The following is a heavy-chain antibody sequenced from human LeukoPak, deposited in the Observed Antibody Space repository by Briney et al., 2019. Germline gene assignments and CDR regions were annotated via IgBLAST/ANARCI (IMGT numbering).Heavy chain of an antibody. D-gene: IGHD3-10*01. J-gene: IGHJ6*04. CDR2: INPNSGGT. CDR1: GYTFTGYY. CDR3: ARESVVRGVIRHYYYGMDV. V-gene: IGHV1-2*04. Sequence: ASVKVSCKASGYTFTGYYMHWVRQAPGQGLEWMGWINPNSGGTNYAQKFQGWVTMTRDTSISTAYMELSRPRSDDTAVYYCARESVVRGVIRHYYYGMDVWGKGTTVTVSS.